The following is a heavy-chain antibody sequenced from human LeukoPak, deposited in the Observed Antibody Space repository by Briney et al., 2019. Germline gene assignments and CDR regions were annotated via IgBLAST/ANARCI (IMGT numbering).Heavy chain of an antibody. J-gene: IGHJ4*01. Sequence: ASVKVSCKASGYTFTSYDINWVRQAPGQGLEWMGWMNPNSGNTGYAQKFQGRVSMTRNTSITTAYMELSGLRSEDTAVYYCARAGGYCGRISCPYYFDYWGQGSLVAVSS. CDR2: MNPNSGNT. V-gene: IGHV1-8*01. CDR1: GYTFTSYD. CDR3: ARAGGYCGRISCPYYFDY. D-gene: IGHD2-15*01.